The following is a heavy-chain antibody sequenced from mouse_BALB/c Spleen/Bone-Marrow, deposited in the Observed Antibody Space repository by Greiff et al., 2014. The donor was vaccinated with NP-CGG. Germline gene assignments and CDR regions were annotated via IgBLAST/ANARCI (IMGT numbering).Heavy chain of an antibody. V-gene: IGHV1-9*01. D-gene: IGHD2-3*01. J-gene: IGHJ3*01. CDR3: ARGGYDTWIFAY. CDR2: ILPGSGST. Sequence: VQLQQSGAELVKPGASVKISCKATGYTFSSYWIHWVKQRPGHGLEWIGEILPGSGSTHYHEKFKGTATFTADTSSTTAYMKLTSLTSEDSAVYYCARGGYDTWIFAYWGQGTLVTVSA. CDR1: GYTFSSYW.